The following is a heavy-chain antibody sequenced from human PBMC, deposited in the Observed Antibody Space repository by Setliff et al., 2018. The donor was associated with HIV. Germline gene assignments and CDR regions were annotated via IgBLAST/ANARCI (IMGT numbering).Heavy chain of an antibody. CDR1: GGSINSTSYY. D-gene: IGHD3-10*01. Sequence: SETLSLTCTVSGGSINSTSYYWGWIRQPPGNGLEWIGSIYHSGSTYYNPSLKSRVTISVDTSKNQVSLKLSSVTASDTAVYYCARARYIVIRGDAGMDVWGPGTTVTVSS. CDR3: ARARYIVIRGDAGMDV. CDR2: IYHSGST. V-gene: IGHV4-39*01. J-gene: IGHJ6*02.